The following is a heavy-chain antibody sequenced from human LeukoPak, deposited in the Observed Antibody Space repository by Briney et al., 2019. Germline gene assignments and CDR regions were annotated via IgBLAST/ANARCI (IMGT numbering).Heavy chain of an antibody. CDR3: AKPPTGGIAVAGPFDY. J-gene: IGHJ4*02. Sequence: GGSLRLSCAASGFTFSSYAMSWVRQAPGKGLEWVSAISGSGGSTYYADSVKGRFTISRDNSKNTLYLQMNSLRAEDTAVYYCAKPPTGGIAVAGPFDYWGQGTLVTVSS. CDR1: GFTFSSYA. CDR2: ISGSGGST. V-gene: IGHV3-23*01. D-gene: IGHD6-19*01.